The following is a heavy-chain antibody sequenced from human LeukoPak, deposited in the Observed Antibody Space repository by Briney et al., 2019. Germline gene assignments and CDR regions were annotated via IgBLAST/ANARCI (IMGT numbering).Heavy chain of an antibody. J-gene: IGHJ3*02. CDR1: GFTFSSYA. D-gene: IGHD3-22*01. Sequence: GGSLRLSCAASGFTFSSYAMSWVRQAPGKGLEWVSAISGSGGSTYYADSVKGRFTISRDNSKNTLYLQMNSLRAEDTAVYYCAKDGGPMTWHPTRDDAFDIWGQGTMVTVSS. CDR2: ISGSGGST. CDR3: AKDGGPMTWHPTRDDAFDI. V-gene: IGHV3-23*01.